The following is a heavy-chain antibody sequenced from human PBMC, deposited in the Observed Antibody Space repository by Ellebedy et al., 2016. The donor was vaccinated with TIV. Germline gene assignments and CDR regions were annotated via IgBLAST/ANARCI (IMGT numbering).Heavy chain of an antibody. Sequence: GGSLRLXCAASGFTFSTYWMHWVRQAPGKGPEWVANIKQDGSEKYYVDSVKGRFTISRDNAKNSLYLQMNSLRAEDTAVYYCAREVGGGGAYWGQGTLVTVSS. CDR1: GFTFSTYW. CDR2: IKQDGSEK. V-gene: IGHV3-7*01. J-gene: IGHJ4*02. D-gene: IGHD2-21*01. CDR3: AREVGGGGAY.